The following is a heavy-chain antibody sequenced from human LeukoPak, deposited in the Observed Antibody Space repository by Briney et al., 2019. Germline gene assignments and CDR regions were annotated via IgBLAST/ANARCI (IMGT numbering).Heavy chain of an antibody. CDR3: ARWWDHYGGGWGFDF. V-gene: IGHV4-59*08. D-gene: IGHD2-8*02. J-gene: IGHJ4*02. CDR1: GAPISGYF. Sequence: SETLSLTCTVSGAPISGYFWSWVRQPPGKQLEWIGYIYNSGTTAYNPSLKSRVTLSADTSRNQFSLRLSSVTAADTAVYYCARWWDHYGGGWGFDFWGQGILVTVSS. CDR2: IYNSGTT.